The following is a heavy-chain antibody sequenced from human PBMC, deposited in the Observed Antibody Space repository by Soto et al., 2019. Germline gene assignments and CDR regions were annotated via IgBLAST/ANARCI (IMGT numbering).Heavy chain of an antibody. J-gene: IGHJ6*02. V-gene: IGHV3-9*01. CDR1: GFTFDDYA. CDR2: ISWNSGSI. CDR3: AKDSEGRPHYYYGMDV. D-gene: IGHD3-10*01. Sequence: PGGSLRLSCAASGFTFDDYAMHWVRQAPGKGLEWVSGISWNSGSIGYADSVKGRFTISRDNAKNSLYLQMNSLRAEDTALYYCAKDSEGRPHYYYGMDVWGQGTTVTVSS.